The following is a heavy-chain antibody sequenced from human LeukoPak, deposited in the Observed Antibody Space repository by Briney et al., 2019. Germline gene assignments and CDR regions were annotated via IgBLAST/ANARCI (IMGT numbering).Heavy chain of an antibody. J-gene: IGHJ4*02. CDR1: GFTFSSSA. Sequence: PGGSLRLSCAASGFTFSSSAMSWVRQAPGKGLEWVSAISGNGGNTYYADSVKGRFTISRDNSKNTLYIQMNSLGAEDTAVYFCASQKENFYDSSGNKWGQGTLVTVSS. CDR3: ASQKENFYDSSGNK. V-gene: IGHV3-23*01. CDR2: ISGNGGNT. D-gene: IGHD3-22*01.